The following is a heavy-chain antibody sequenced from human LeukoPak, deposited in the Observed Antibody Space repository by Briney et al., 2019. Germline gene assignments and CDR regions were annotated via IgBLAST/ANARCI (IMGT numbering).Heavy chain of an antibody. CDR3: AGCITMIVADIDY. Sequence: SETLSLTCTVSGYSISSGYYWGWLRQPPGKGLEWIGSNYHSGSTYYNPSLKSRVTISVDTSKNQFSLKLSSVTAADTAVYYCAGCITMIVADIDYWGQGTLVTVSS. V-gene: IGHV4-38-2*02. D-gene: IGHD3-22*01. CDR2: NYHSGST. J-gene: IGHJ4*02. CDR1: GYSISSGYY.